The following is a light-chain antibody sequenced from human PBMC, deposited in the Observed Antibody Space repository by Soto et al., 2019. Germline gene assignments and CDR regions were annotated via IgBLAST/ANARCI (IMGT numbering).Light chain of an antibody. CDR1: QSVTSNC. V-gene: IGKV3-20*01. CDR2: GAS. Sequence: EIVLTQSPGSLSLSPGERATLSCRASQSVTSNCLAWYQQKPGQAPRLLIFGASSRATGIPDRFSGSGSGTDFTLTISRLEPEDFAVYYCQQYSSSPRTFGQGTKLEIK. CDR3: QQYSSSPRT. J-gene: IGKJ2*01.